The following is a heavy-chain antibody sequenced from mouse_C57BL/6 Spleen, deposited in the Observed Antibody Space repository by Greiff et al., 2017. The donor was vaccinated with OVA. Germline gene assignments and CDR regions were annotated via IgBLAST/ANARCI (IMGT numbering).Heavy chain of an antibody. CDR1: GYTFTSYW. CDR3: ARAIYYDYGPFAY. D-gene: IGHD2-4*01. J-gene: IGHJ3*01. V-gene: IGHV1-72*01. Sequence: QVQLKQPGAELVKPGASVKLSCKASGYTFTSYWMHWVKQRPGRGLEWIGRIDPNSGGTKYNEKFKSKATLTVDKPSSTAYMQLSSLTSEDSAVYYCARAIYYDYGPFAYWGQGTLVTVSA. CDR2: IDPNSGGT.